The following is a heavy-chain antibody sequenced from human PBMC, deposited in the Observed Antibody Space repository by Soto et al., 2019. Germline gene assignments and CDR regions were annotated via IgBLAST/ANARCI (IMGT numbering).Heavy chain of an antibody. CDR1: GFTFSNYG. V-gene: IGHV3-30*03. J-gene: IGHJ6*02. CDR2: ISDDGSNK. CDR3: ARRGGLLQSDPYYYGMDV. D-gene: IGHD2-15*01. Sequence: GGSLRLSCAASGFTFSNYGIHWVRQAPGKGLEWVADISDDGSNKYYADSVKGRFTVSRDNSKNTLSLQMNSLRPEDTAVYYCARRGGLLQSDPYYYGMDVWGQGTTVTVSS.